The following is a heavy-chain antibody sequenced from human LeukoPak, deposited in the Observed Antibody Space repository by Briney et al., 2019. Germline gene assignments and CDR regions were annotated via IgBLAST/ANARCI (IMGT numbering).Heavy chain of an antibody. Sequence: PGGSLRLSCAASGFTFSSYSMVWVRQAPGKGLEWVSSISSSSSYIYYADSVKGRFTISRDNAKNSLHLQMNSLRAEDTAVYYCAKNYYDSSGLFDYWGQGTLVIVSS. V-gene: IGHV3-21*01. CDR3: AKNYYDSSGLFDY. CDR1: GFTFSSYS. J-gene: IGHJ4*02. D-gene: IGHD3-22*01. CDR2: ISSSSSYI.